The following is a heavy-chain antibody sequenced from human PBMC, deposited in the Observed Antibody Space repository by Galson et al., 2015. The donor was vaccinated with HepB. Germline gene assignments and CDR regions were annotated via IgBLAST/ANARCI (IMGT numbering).Heavy chain of an antibody. Sequence: SVKVSCKASGYTFTKYGISWIRQAPGQGLEWMAWISTYNDNTNFAQKFQGRVTMTTDTSTNTAYMELRSLTSDDTAVYYCATARYSTSPPDNRGQGTLVTVSS. J-gene: IGHJ4*02. D-gene: IGHD6-6*01. V-gene: IGHV1-18*01. CDR2: ISTYNDNT. CDR1: GYTFTKYG. CDR3: ATARYSTSPPDN.